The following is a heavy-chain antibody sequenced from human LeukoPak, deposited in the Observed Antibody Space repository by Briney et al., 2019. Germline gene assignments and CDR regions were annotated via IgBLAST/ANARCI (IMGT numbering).Heavy chain of an antibody. J-gene: IGHJ5*02. CDR3: AREFSGGFDP. D-gene: IGHD3-10*01. V-gene: IGHV4-34*01. Sequence: SETLSLTCAVYGGSFSGYYWSWIRQPPGKGLEWIGEINHSGSTNYNPSLKSRVTISVDTSKNQFSLKLSSVTAADTAMYYCAREFSGGFDPWGQGTLVTVSS. CDR2: INHSGST. CDR1: GGSFSGYY.